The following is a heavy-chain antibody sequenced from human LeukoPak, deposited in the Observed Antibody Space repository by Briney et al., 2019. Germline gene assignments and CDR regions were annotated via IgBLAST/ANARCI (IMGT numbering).Heavy chain of an antibody. J-gene: IGHJ5*02. CDR1: GYTFTGYY. Sequence: GASVKVSCKTSGYTFTGYYIHWVRQASGQGLEWMGWIDPNSGGTNFAQNFQGRVTMTRDTSITTAYMELSRLTSDDTAVYYCVRDDVSPWGQGTLVTVSS. CDR3: VRDDVSP. V-gene: IGHV1-2*02. CDR2: IDPNSGGT.